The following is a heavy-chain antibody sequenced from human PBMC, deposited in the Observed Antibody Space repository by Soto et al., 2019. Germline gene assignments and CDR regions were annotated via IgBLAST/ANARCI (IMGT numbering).Heavy chain of an antibody. J-gene: IGHJ5*02. V-gene: IGHV4-59*01. CDR1: GATSRRYC. D-gene: IGHD4-4*01. CDR3: ARDVIAPPNYFAP. CDR2: IYYSGST. Sequence: SDLLTLTCTVSGATSRRYCWGGIRKPPGKGLEWIGYIYYSGSTNYNPSLKSRVTTSVDTSKNQSSLKLSSVTAADSAVYYCARDVIAPPNYFAPWGQRTPVPVSS.